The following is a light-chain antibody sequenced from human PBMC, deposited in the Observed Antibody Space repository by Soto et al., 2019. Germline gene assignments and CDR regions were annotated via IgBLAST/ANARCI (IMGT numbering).Light chain of an antibody. CDR3: QNYNGAPWT. V-gene: IGKV1-27*01. J-gene: IGKJ1*01. CDR1: QGISNY. CDR2: AAS. Sequence: DIQMTRSPSSLSASVGDRVTITCRASQGISNYLVWYQQKPGKVPKLLIYAASTLQSGVASRFSGSGSGTDFTLTISSLQPEDVATYYCQNYNGAPWTFGQGTKVEIK.